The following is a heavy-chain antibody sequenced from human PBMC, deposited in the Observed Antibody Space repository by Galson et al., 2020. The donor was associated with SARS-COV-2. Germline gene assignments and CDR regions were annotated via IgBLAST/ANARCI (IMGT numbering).Heavy chain of an antibody. V-gene: IGHV3-30*18. CDR3: AKGAYYYYGSGSYRGEIDY. CDR1: GFTFSSYG. J-gene: IGHJ4*02. Sequence: QLGESLKISCAASGFTFSSYGMHWVRQAPGKGLEWVAVISYDGSNKYYADSVKGRFTISRDNSKNTLYLQMNSLRAEDTAVYYCAKGAYYYYGSGSYRGEIDYWGQGTLVTVAS. D-gene: IGHD3-10*01. CDR2: ISYDGSNK.